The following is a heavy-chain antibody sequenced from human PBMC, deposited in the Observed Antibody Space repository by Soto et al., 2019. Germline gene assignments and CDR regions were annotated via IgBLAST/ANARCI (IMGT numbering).Heavy chain of an antibody. CDR2: IYPGDSDT. CDR1: GYSFTSYW. CDR3: ARITHYDILTGSGTYGMDV. D-gene: IGHD3-9*01. Sequence: GESLKISCKGSGYSFTSYWIGWVRQMPGKGLEWMGIIYPGDSDTRYSPSLQGQVTISADKSISTAYLQWSSLKASDTAMYYCARITHYDILTGSGTYGMDVWGQGTTVTVSS. V-gene: IGHV5-51*01. J-gene: IGHJ6*02.